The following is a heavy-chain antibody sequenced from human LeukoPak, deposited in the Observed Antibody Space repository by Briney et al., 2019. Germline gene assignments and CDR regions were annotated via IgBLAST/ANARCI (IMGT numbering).Heavy chain of an antibody. J-gene: IGHJ4*02. V-gene: IGHV4-4*07. CDR2: MYSMGNS. CDR3: ARGGRRFLDWKLDY. Sequence: PSETLSLTCTVSGGSISSYYWNWIRQPPGKPLEWIGRMYSMGNSNYNPSLKSRVTVSLDTSTNQFSLKLKSVTAADTAVYYCARGGRRFLDWKLDYWGQGVLVTVSS. D-gene: IGHD3-3*01. CDR1: GGSISSYY.